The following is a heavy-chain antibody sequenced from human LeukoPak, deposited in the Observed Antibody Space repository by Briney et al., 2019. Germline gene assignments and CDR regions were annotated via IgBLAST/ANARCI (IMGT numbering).Heavy chain of an antibody. CDR2: IRSKRDGGTT. CDR1: GSTFSNTW. J-gene: IGHJ3*01. V-gene: IGHV3-15*07. CDR3: ARDWYYAFDF. Sequence: GSLRLSCLASGSTFSNTWMNWVRQAPGKGLEWVARIRSKRDGGTTDYAAPVKGRFTISRDDSKNTMYLQMNSLKAEDTAVYYCARDWYYAFDFWGQGTMVTVSS. D-gene: IGHD2-21*02.